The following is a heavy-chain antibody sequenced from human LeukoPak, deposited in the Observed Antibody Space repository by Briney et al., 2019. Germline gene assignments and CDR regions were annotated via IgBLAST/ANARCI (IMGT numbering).Heavy chain of an antibody. CDR1: GGSISSGGYS. Sequence: PSQTLSLTCAVSGGSISSGGYSWSWIRQPPGKGLEWIGYIYHSGSTYYNPSLKSRVTISVDRSKNQFSLKLSSVTAADTAVYYCARQRAYYYGLGRSPYYYGMDVWGQGTTVTVSS. J-gene: IGHJ6*02. CDR2: IYHSGST. V-gene: IGHV4-30-2*01. CDR3: ARQRAYYYGLGRSPYYYGMDV. D-gene: IGHD3-10*01.